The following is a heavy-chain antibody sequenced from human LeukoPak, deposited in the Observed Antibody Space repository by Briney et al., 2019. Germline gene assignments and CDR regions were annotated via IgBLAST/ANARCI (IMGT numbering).Heavy chain of an antibody. D-gene: IGHD1-1*01. Sequence: GASVKVSCKASGYTFTSYGITWVRQAPGQGLEWMGWISAYNGNASYAQKVQGRVTMTTDTSTTTAYMELRNLRSDDTAVYYCARPMYKGGDAFDMWGQGTMITVTS. CDR2: ISAYNGNA. CDR1: GYTFTSYG. CDR3: ARPMYKGGDAFDM. J-gene: IGHJ3*02. V-gene: IGHV1-18*01.